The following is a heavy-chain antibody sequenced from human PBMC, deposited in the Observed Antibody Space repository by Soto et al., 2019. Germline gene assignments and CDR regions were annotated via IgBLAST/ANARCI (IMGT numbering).Heavy chain of an antibody. CDR3: GRAFDRSGLY. J-gene: IGHJ4*02. CDR1: GDTFRNYY. V-gene: IGHV1-46*01. D-gene: IGHD3-22*01. CDR2: INPSGGAT. Sequence: ASVKVSCKASGDTFRNYYIHWVRQAPGQGLEWMGLINPSGGATSYSQRFQGRVTITKDSSTSTVYMELSSLGSEDTAVYYCGRAFDRSGLYWGQGTLVTVSS.